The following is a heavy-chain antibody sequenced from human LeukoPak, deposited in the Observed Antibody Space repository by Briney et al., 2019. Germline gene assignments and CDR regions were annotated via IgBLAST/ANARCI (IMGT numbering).Heavy chain of an antibody. CDR3: ARAGAARPGGFDY. Sequence: SVKVCCEASGGTFSSYAISWVRQAPGQGLGWMGGIIPIFGTANYAQKFQGRVTITTDESTSTAYMELSSLRSEDTAVYYCARAGAARPGGFDYWGQGTLVTASS. V-gene: IGHV1-69*05. CDR2: IIPIFGTA. J-gene: IGHJ4*02. CDR1: GGTFSSYA. D-gene: IGHD6-6*01.